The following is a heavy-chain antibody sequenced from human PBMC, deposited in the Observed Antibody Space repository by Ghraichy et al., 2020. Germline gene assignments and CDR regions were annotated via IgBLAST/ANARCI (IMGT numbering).Heavy chain of an antibody. CDR3: ARDLDYDFWSGYLYYYYYGMDV. D-gene: IGHD3-3*01. CDR2: ISSSSSYI. CDR1: GFTFSSYS. Sequence: WGSLRLSCAASGFTFSSYSMNWVRQAPGKGLEWVSSISSSSSYIYYADSVKGRFTISRDNAKNSLYLQMNSLRAEDTAVYYCARDLDYDFWSGYLYYYYYGMDVWGQGTTVTVSS. J-gene: IGHJ6*02. V-gene: IGHV3-21*01.